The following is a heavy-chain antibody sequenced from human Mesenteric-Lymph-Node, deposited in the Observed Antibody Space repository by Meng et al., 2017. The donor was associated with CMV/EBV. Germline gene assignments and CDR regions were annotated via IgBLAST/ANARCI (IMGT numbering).Heavy chain of an antibody. CDR2: ISSSGNNI. J-gene: IGHJ6*02. D-gene: IGHD6-6*01. Sequence: GGSLRLSCAASGFTISSYSMNWVRQAPGKGLEWVSSISSSGNNIYYADSLKGRFTISRDNAKNSLYLQMNSLRVEDTAVYYCAKGQLVRGYHYYYGLDVWGQGTTVTVSS. V-gene: IGHV3-21*01. CDR1: GFTISSYS. CDR3: AKGQLVRGYHYYYGLDV.